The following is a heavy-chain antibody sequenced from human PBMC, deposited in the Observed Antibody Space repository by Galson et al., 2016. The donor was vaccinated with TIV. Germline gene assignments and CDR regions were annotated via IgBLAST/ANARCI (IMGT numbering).Heavy chain of an antibody. CDR1: GDAINSSRYF. D-gene: IGHD3-10*01. Sequence: SETLSLTCTVFGDAINSSRYFWGWVRQTPQKGLEWIGSIYYGGTTYYTPSLQSRLTISVDTSKGQFSLWLRSVTASDTAVYYCARHLYSYGSGNSYFTHWGQGILVTVSS. V-gene: IGHV4-39*01. CDR3: ARHLYSYGSGNSYFTH. J-gene: IGHJ4*02. CDR2: IYYGGTT.